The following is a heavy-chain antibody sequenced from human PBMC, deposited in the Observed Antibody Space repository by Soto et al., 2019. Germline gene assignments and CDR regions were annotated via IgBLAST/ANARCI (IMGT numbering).Heavy chain of an antibody. CDR3: ARHPERIAQIGWFDP. CDR2: ISRSSTI. D-gene: IGHD6-13*01. V-gene: IGHV3-48*01. J-gene: IGHJ5*02. CDR1: GFTFSSYS. Sequence: GGSLRLSCAASGFTFSSYSMNWVRQAPGKGLEWVSYISRSSTIYYADSVKGRFTISRDNAKNSLYLQMNSLRAEDTAVYYCARHPERIAQIGWFDPWGQGTLVTVSS.